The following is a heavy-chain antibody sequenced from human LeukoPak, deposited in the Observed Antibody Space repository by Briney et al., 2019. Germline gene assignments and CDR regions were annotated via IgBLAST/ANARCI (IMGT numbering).Heavy chain of an antibody. V-gene: IGHV1-18*01. J-gene: IGHJ4*02. CDR2: ISAYNGNT. CDR1: GYTFTSYG. Sequence: ASVKVSCKASGYTFTSYGISWVRQAPGQGLEWMGWISAYNGNTNYAQKLQGRVTMTTDTSTSTAYMELRSLRSDDTAVYYCAVLIESRRGYDQSYWGQGTLVTVSS. D-gene: IGHD5-12*01. CDR3: AVLIESRRGYDQSY.